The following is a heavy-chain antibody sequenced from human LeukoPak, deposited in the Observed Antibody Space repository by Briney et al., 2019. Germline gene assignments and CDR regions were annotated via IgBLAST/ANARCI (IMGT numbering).Heavy chain of an antibody. J-gene: IGHJ4*02. Sequence: SVKVSCKASGGTFNNYTINWVRQAPGQGLEWVGGIIPMFGTANYAQTFQGRVTITTDESTSTAYMELSSLRSEDTAVYYCARDSGYCGGGSCYPAYFDYWGQGTLVTVSS. V-gene: IGHV1-69*05. CDR3: ARDSGYCGGGSCYPAYFDY. CDR2: IIPMFGTA. D-gene: IGHD2-15*01. CDR1: GGTFNNYT.